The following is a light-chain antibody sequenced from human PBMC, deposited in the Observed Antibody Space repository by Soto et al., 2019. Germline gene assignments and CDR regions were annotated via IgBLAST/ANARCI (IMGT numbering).Light chain of an antibody. V-gene: IGKV3-15*01. CDR3: QEYDGAPPVT. CDR1: QSVSIN. J-gene: IGKJ5*01. Sequence: EIVMTQSPATLSVSPGERATLSCRASQSVSINLAWYQQKPGQAPRLLIYGASTRATGIPARFSGSGSGTEFTLTITSLEPEDFAVYYCQEYDGAPPVTFGLGTRLEI. CDR2: GAS.